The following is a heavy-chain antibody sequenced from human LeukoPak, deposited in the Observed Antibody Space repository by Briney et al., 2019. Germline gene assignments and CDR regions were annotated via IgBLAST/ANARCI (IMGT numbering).Heavy chain of an antibody. V-gene: IGHV1-18*01. CDR1: GYTFTSYG. Sequence: GASVKVSRKASGYTFTSYGISWVRQAPGQGLEWMGWISAYNGNTNYAQKLQGRVTMTTDTSTSTAYMELRSLRSDDTAVYFCARDYILPLETDNGDGFAIWGQGTVVSVSS. D-gene: IGHD3-3*02. J-gene: IGHJ3*02. CDR3: ARDYILPLETDNGDGFAI. CDR2: ISAYNGNT.